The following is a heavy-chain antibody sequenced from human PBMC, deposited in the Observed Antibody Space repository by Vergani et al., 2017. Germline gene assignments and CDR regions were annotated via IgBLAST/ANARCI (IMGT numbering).Heavy chain of an antibody. J-gene: IGHJ4*02. CDR2: IKQAGSEK. V-gene: IGHV3-7*01. CDR3: ARDEGRRSYFDY. Sequence: VQLVESGGGVVQPGRSLRLSCADSGFTFSSYWMSWVRQGLGKGLEWVANIKQAGSEKYYVDSVKGRFTISRDNAKNSLYLQLNSLRAEDTAVYYGARDEGRRSYFDYWGQGTLGTVSS. D-gene: IGHD5-12*01. CDR1: GFTFSSYW.